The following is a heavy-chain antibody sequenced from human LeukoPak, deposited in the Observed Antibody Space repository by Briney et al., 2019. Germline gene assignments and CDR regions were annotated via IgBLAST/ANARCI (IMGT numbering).Heavy chain of an antibody. J-gene: IGHJ6*03. V-gene: IGHV4-59*08. CDR3: ARRRRDYYYMDV. CDR2: VYYSGST. CDR1: GGSISSYY. Sequence: SETLSLTCTVSGGSISSYYWSWIRQPPGKGLELIGHVYYSGSTNYNPSLKSRVTISVDTSKNQFSLKLSSVTAADTAVYYCARRRRDYYYMDVWGKGTTVTVSS.